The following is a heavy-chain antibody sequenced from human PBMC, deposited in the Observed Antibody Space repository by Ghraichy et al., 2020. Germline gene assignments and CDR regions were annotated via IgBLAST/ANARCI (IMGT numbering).Heavy chain of an antibody. CDR3: AKDLNVDC. Sequence: GESLNISCAASGFTFTNYAMTWVRQAPGTGLEWVSTINGGGGGTYYADSVKGRFTVSRDNSKNTLYLQMNSLRVDDTAVYYCAKDLNVDCWGQGTLVTVSS. J-gene: IGHJ4*02. V-gene: IGHV3-23*01. D-gene: IGHD1-1*01. CDR1: GFTFTNYA. CDR2: INGGGGGT.